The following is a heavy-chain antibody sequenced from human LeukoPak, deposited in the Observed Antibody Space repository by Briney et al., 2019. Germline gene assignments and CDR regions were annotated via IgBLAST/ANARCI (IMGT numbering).Heavy chain of an antibody. V-gene: IGHV4-59*02. Sequence: PSNTLCPTCAVYYSAVRGYYWGGSDHPPGKAPHWIGYIYYSGSTNYNPSLKSRVTISVDTSKNQFSLKLSSVTAADTAVYYCARSGSYDSSGPGYWGQGTLVTVSS. D-gene: IGHD3-22*01. CDR3: ARSGSYDSSGPGY. J-gene: IGHJ4*02. CDR1: YSAVRGYY. CDR2: IYYSGST.